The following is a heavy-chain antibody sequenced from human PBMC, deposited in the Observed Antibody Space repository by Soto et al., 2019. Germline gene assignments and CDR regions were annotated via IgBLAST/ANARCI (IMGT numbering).Heavy chain of an antibody. CDR1: GFTFSDYG. Sequence: ASVKVSCKASGFTFSDYGFSWVRQAPGRGLEWMGWISAFNGETNYTQKSEGRVAMTTDAATTTAYMELRSLTVDDTAVYYCVRDQQWLLPVPLHFDYWGQGPVVTVSS. J-gene: IGHJ4*02. CDR2: ISAFNGET. D-gene: IGHD6-19*01. CDR3: VRDQQWLLPVPLHFDY. V-gene: IGHV1-18*01.